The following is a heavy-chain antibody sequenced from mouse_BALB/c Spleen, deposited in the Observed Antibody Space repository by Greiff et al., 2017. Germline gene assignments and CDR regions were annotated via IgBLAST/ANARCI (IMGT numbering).Heavy chain of an antibody. D-gene: IGHD1-1*01. J-gene: IGHJ3*01. CDR2: ISSGSSTI. V-gene: IGHV5-17*02. Sequence: EVHLVESGGGLVQPGGSRKLSCAASGFTFSSFGMHWVRQAPEKGLEWVAYISSGSSTIYYADTVKGRFTISRDNPKNTLFLQMTSLRSEDTAMYYCARDYYGSSYDFFAYWGQGTLVTVSA. CDR1: GFTFSSFG. CDR3: ARDYYGSSYDFFAY.